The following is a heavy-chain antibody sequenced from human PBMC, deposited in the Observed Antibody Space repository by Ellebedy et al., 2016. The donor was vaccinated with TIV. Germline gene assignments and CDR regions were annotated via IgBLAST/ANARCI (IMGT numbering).Heavy chain of an antibody. D-gene: IGHD3-3*01. Sequence: GGSLSLSXAASGFTFSDHTMNWVRQAPGKGLEWVSSINTVSNYIYYPDSVKGRFTISRDNAKNSLYLQMNSLTAEDTAVYYCARDPSHSDFWSGDKDSWGQGTLVVVSS. CDR3: ARDPSHSDFWSGDKDS. CDR2: INTVSNYI. V-gene: IGHV3-21*01. CDR1: GFTFSDHT. J-gene: IGHJ4*02.